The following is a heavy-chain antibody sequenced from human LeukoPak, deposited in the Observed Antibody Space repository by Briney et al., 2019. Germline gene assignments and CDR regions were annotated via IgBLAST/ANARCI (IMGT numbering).Heavy chain of an antibody. J-gene: IGHJ6*03. CDR3: ASQYSSSWYVDYYYYYMDV. Sequence: ASVKVSCKASGYTFTGYYMHWVRQAPGQGLEWMGGIIPIFGTANYAQKFQGRVTITTDESTSTAYMELSSLRSEDTAVYYCASQYSSSWYVDYYYYYMDVWGKGTTVTVSS. CDR1: GYTFTGYY. CDR2: IIPIFGTA. V-gene: IGHV1-69*05. D-gene: IGHD6-13*01.